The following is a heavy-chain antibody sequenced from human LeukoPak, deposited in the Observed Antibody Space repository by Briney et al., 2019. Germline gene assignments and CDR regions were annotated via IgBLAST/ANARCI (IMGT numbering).Heavy chain of an antibody. D-gene: IGHD3-10*01. CDR1: AYSITSGYY. V-gene: IGHV4-61*01. Sequence: SETLSLTCTVSAYSITSGYYWSWIRQPPGKGLEWIGYIYYSGSTNYNPSLKSRVTISVDTSKNQFSLKLSSVTAADTAVYYCAREDYGSGSYYNGPFDYWGQGTLVTVSS. CDR2: IYYSGST. CDR3: AREDYGSGSYYNGPFDY. J-gene: IGHJ4*02.